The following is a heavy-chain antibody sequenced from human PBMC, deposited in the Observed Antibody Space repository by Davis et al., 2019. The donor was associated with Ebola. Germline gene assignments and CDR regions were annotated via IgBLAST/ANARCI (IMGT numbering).Heavy chain of an antibody. CDR3: ARVVPAAINDAFDI. J-gene: IGHJ3*02. D-gene: IGHD2-2*01. V-gene: IGHV1-3*01. Sequence: ASVKVSCKASGYTFTSYAMHWVRQAPGQRLEWMGWINAGNGNTKYSQKFQGRVTITRDTSASTAYMELSSLRSEDTAVYYCARVVPAAINDAFDIWGQGTMVTVSS. CDR2: INAGNGNT. CDR1: GYTFTSYA.